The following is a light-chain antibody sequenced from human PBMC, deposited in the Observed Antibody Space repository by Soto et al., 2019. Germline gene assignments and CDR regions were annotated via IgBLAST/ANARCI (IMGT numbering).Light chain of an antibody. V-gene: IGLV2-11*01. CDR1: TSDVGGYNY. Sequence: QSALTQPRSVSGSPGQSVTISCTGSTSDVGGYNYVSWYQQHPGKAPKPMINDVSKRPSGVPDRFSGSKSGNTASLTISGLQAEDEADYYCCSYAGSYTSYVFGTGTKVTVL. CDR2: DVS. J-gene: IGLJ1*01. CDR3: CSYAGSYTSYV.